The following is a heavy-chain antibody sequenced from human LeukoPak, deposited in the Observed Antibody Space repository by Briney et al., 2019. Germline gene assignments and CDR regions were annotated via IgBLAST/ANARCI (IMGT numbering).Heavy chain of an antibody. J-gene: IGHJ4*02. D-gene: IGHD1-14*01. CDR2: INSDGTST. CDR3: TRDFRNLGFGY. V-gene: IGHV3-74*01. CDR1: GFTFNNFW. Sequence: GGSPRLSWAASGFTFNNFWMYWVRQAPGKGLVWVSRINSDGTSTSYADSVKGRFAISRDNAKDTLFLQMNSLRAEDTALYYCTRDFRNLGFGYWGQGTLVTVSS.